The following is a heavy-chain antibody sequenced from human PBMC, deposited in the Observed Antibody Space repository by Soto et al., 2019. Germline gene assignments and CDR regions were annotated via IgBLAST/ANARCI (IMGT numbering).Heavy chain of an antibody. CDR1: GFTFSSYG. CDR2: IWYDGSNK. CDR3: ARDLGEQWLGTLDC. D-gene: IGHD6-19*01. Sequence: QVQLVESGGGVVQPGRSLRLSCAASGFTFSSYGMHWVRQAPGKGLEWVAVIWYDGSNKYYADSVKGRFTISRDNSKNTLYLQMKSLRAEDTAVYYCARDLGEQWLGTLDCWGQGTLVTVSS. V-gene: IGHV3-33*01. J-gene: IGHJ4*02.